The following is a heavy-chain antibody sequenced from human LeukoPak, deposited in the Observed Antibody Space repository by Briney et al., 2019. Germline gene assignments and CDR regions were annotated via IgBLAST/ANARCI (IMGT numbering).Heavy chain of an antibody. CDR2: IYSGGST. Sequence: GGSLRLSCAASGFTVSSNYMSWVRQAPGKGLEWVSIIYSGGSTYYADSVQGRFTISRDNSKNTLYLQMNSLRAEVTAVYFCVRVGYSYGYGDWNHFDYWGQGTLVTVSS. J-gene: IGHJ4*02. CDR1: GFTVSSNY. V-gene: IGHV3-66*02. D-gene: IGHD5-18*01. CDR3: VRVGYSYGYGDWNHFDY.